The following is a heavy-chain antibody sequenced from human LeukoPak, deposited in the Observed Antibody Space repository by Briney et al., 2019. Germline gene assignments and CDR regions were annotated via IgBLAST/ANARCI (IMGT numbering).Heavy chain of an antibody. Sequence: PSETLSLTCTVSGGSISSSSYYWGWIRQPPGKGLEWIGSIYYSGSTYYNPSLKSRVTISVDTPKNQFSLKLSSVTAADTAVYYCAISIQLWTNNWFDPWGQGTLVTVSS. CDR2: IYYSGST. D-gene: IGHD5-18*01. V-gene: IGHV4-39*01. J-gene: IGHJ5*02. CDR1: GGSISSSSYY. CDR3: AISIQLWTNNWFDP.